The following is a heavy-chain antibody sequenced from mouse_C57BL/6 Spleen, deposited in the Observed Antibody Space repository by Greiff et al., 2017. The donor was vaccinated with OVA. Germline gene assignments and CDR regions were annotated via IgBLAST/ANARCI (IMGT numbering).Heavy chain of an antibody. V-gene: IGHV1-82*01. CDR3: AREDGYYSRFAY. CDR2: IYPGDGDT. CDR1: GYAFSSSW. J-gene: IGHJ3*01. Sequence: VQRVESGPELVKPGASVKISCKASGYAFSSSWMNWVKQRPGKGLEWIGRIYPGDGDTNYNGKFKGKATLTADKSSSTADMQLSSLTSEDSAVYFCAREDGYYSRFAYWGQGTLVTVSA. D-gene: IGHD2-3*01.